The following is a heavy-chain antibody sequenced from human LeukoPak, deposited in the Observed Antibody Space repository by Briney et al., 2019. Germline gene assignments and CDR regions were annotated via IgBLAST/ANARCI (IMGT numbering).Heavy chain of an antibody. CDR3: ARDNRPDYSNYGSWFDP. Sequence: ASVKVSSKASGGTFSSYAISWVRQTPGPVLELMGGIIPIFGTANYAQKLQGRVTITADESTSTAYMELSSLRSEDTAVYYCARDNRPDYSNYGSWFDPWGQGTLVTVSS. J-gene: IGHJ5*02. D-gene: IGHD4-11*01. CDR1: GGTFSSYA. V-gene: IGHV1-69*13. CDR2: IIPIFGTA.